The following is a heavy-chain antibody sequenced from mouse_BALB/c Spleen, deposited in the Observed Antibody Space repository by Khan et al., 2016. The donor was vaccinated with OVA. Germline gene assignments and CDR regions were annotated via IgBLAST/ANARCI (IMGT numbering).Heavy chain of an antibody. J-gene: IGHJ1*01. CDR2: IWSGGTT. CDR3: ARKGDYVHWYFDA. Sequence: QVQLKESGPGLVQPSQSLSITCTVTGFSLTSYGVHWVRQSPGKGLEWLGVIWSGGTTDYNAAFISRLSISKDNSKSQVFFKMNSLQANDTAIYXCARKGDYVHWYFDAWGAGTTVTVSS. D-gene: IGHD2-13*01. V-gene: IGHV2-2*02. CDR1: GFSLTSYG.